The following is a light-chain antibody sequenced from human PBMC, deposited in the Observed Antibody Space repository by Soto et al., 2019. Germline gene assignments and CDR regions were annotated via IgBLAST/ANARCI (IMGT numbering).Light chain of an antibody. Sequence: EIVLTQSPATLSLSPGERATLSCRASQSVSSYFAWYQQKPGQAPRLLIYDASNRATGIPARFSGSGSGTGFTLTISSLEPEDFAVYYCQQRSNWPRTFGQGTKVDIK. CDR2: DAS. J-gene: IGKJ1*01. CDR3: QQRSNWPRT. V-gene: IGKV3-11*01. CDR1: QSVSSY.